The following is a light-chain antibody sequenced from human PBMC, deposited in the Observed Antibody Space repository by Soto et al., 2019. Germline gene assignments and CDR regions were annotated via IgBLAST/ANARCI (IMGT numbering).Light chain of an antibody. CDR1: QSVTSSY. V-gene: IGKV3-20*01. CDR3: HQYSSSLPWT. Sequence: EIVLTQAPGTLSLSPGERATLSCRASQSVTSSYLAWSQQKPGQAPRLLIYGASSRATGIPDRFSGSGSGTDFTLTISRLEPEDFAVYYCHQYSSSLPWTFGQGTKVEIK. J-gene: IGKJ1*01. CDR2: GAS.